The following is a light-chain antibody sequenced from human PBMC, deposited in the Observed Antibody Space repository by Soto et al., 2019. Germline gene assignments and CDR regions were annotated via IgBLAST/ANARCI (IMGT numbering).Light chain of an antibody. CDR3: QQYDTSPFS. V-gene: IGKV3-20*01. Sequence: EIGLTQSPGTLSLSPGERATLFCRASQSLSTRYLVWYQQRSGQAPRLLISGASSRAAGIPDRFSGSGSGTDFTLPIISLEPEDFAVYYCQQYDTSPFSFGQGTKVEI. CDR1: QSLSTRY. CDR2: GAS. J-gene: IGKJ2*01.